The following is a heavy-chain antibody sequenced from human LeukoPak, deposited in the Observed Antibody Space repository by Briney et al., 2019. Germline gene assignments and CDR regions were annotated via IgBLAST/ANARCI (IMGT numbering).Heavy chain of an antibody. D-gene: IGHD6-13*01. V-gene: IGHV3-30*18. CDR3: AKGGVSDSGSWYGDYFDY. CDR1: GFTFSSYW. Sequence: GGSLRLSCAASGFTFSSYWMHWVRQAPGKGLEWVAVVSADGSNKQYADSVKGRFTISRDNSKNTLYLQLNSLRTEDTAVYYCAKGGVSDSGSWYGDYFDYWGQGTLVTVSS. J-gene: IGHJ4*02. CDR2: VSADGSNK.